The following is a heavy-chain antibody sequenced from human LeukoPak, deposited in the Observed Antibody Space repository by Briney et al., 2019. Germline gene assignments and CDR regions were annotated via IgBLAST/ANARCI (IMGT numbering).Heavy chain of an antibody. CDR2: ISGSAGST. CDR3: AKGGSYQYFDY. D-gene: IGHD1-26*01. CDR1: RFTFSSYA. V-gene: IGHV3-23*01. Sequence: GGSLRLSCAASRFTFSSYAMSWVRQAPGKGLEWVSTISGSAGSTYYADSVKGRFTISRDNSENTLYLQLNSLRAEDTAVYYCAKGGSYQYFDYWGQGTLVTVS. J-gene: IGHJ4*02.